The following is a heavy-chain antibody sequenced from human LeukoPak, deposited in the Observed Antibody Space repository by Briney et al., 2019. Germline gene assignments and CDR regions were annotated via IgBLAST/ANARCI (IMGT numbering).Heavy chain of an antibody. CDR2: MNPNSGNT. Sequence: ASVKVSCKASGYTFTSYDINWVRQATGQGLERMGWMNPNSGNTGYAQKFQGRVTITRNTSISTAYMELSSLRSEDTAMYYCARLAYSISGHDAFDIWGQGTMVTVSS. D-gene: IGHD6-6*01. V-gene: IGHV1-8*01. CDR1: GYTFTSYD. J-gene: IGHJ3*02. CDR3: ARLAYSISGHDAFDI.